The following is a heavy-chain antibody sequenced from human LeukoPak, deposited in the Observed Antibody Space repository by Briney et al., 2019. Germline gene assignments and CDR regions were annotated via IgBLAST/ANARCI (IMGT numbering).Heavy chain of an antibody. V-gene: IGHV3-30*18. CDR2: ISYDGSNK. J-gene: IGHJ4*02. CDR1: GFTFSSYG. D-gene: IGHD3-22*01. CDR3: AKDLGGNYYDSSGYRVGIETPGDAFDI. Sequence: GGSLRLSCAASGFTFSSYGMHWVRQAPGKGLEWVAVISYDGSNKYYADSVKGRFTISRDNSKNTLYLQMNSLRAEDTAVYYCAKDLGGNYYDSSGYRVGIETPGDAFDIWGQGTLVTVSS.